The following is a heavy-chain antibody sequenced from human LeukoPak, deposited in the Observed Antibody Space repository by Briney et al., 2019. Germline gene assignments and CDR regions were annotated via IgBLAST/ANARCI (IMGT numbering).Heavy chain of an antibody. Sequence: ASVKVSCKASGYTFTSYGISWVRQAPGQGLEWMGWISAYNGHTNYAQKLQGRVTMTTDTSTSTAYMELRSLGSDDTAVYFCARDKDLGAVAGTFDYWGQETLVTVSS. V-gene: IGHV1-18*01. CDR1: GYTFTSYG. CDR3: ARDKDLGAVAGTFDY. D-gene: IGHD6-19*01. CDR2: ISAYNGHT. J-gene: IGHJ4*02.